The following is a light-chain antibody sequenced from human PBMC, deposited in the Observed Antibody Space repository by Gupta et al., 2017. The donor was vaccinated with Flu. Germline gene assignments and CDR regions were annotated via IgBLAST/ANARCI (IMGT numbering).Light chain of an antibody. J-gene: IGLJ2*01. CDR3: SSYRKSDTVVV. CDR2: EVN. Sequence: QSALTQPASVFGSPGQSIAISCTGTSSDVGGYDYVSWYQQHPGKAPELVIFEVNRRPSGVSDRFSGSKSGNTASLTISGLLAEDEAYYYCSSYRKSDTVVVFGGGTKLTVL. V-gene: IGLV2-14*01. CDR1: SSDVGGYDY.